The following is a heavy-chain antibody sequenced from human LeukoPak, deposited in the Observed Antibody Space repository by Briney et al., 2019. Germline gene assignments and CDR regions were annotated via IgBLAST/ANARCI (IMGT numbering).Heavy chain of an antibody. CDR2: IYTCGST. Sequence: SETLSLTCTASGGSINSYYWSWIRQPAGKGLEWIGRIYTCGSTNYNPSLKSRVTMSVDTSKNQFSLKLSSVTAADTAVYYCARGPFTLLRGPDNWFDPWGQGALVTVSS. CDR1: GGSINSYY. D-gene: IGHD3-10*01. J-gene: IGHJ5*02. V-gene: IGHV4-4*07. CDR3: ARGPFTLLRGPDNWFDP.